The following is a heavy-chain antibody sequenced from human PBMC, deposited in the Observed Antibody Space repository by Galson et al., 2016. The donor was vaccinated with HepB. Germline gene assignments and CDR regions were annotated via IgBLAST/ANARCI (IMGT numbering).Heavy chain of an antibody. J-gene: IGHJ4*02. V-gene: IGHV3-23*01. CDR1: GNTFRSYG. CDR2: SGSGGPT. CDR3: AKSVLEYDILTGYYRRGADY. D-gene: IGHD3-9*01. Sequence: SLRLSCAASGNTFRSYGMHWVRQAPGKGLEWVSSSGSGGPTYYADSVKGRFTISRDNSKNTLFLQMHSLRADDTAVYYCAKSVLEYDILTGYYRRGADYWGQGTLVIVSS.